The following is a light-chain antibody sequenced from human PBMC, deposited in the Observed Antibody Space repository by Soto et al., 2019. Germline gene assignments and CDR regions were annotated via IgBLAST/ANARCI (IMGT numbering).Light chain of an antibody. CDR1: QSITSVY. CDR3: QQYGTSPWT. CDR2: DTS. V-gene: IGKV3-20*01. Sequence: EIVLTQSPVTLSLAPGERAILSCRTSQSITSVYLAWYQHKPGQAPRLLIYDTSNRATGIPDRFSGSGSGTDFTLTISRLEPEDFAAYYCQQYGTSPWTFGQGTKVDVK. J-gene: IGKJ1*01.